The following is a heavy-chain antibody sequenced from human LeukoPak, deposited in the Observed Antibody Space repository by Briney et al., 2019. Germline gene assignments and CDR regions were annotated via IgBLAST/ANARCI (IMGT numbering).Heavy chain of an antibody. CDR3: ASTHSLAYCGGDCYSGYYFDY. J-gene: IGHJ4*02. D-gene: IGHD2-21*02. CDR1: GFTFSSYS. CDR2: ISSSSSYI. Sequence: PGGSLRLSCAASGFTFSSYSMNWVRQAPGKGLEWVSSISSSSSYIYYADSVKGRFTISRDNAKNSLYLQMNSLRAEDTAVYYCASTHSLAYCGGDCYSGYYFDYWGQGTLVTVSS. V-gene: IGHV3-21*01.